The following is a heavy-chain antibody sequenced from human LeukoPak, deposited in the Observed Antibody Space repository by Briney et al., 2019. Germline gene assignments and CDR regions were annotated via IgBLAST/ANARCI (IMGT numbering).Heavy chain of an antibody. J-gene: IGHJ4*02. Sequence: GKSLKISCEGSGYSFTSHWIGWVRQMPGKGLEWMGVIYPGDSDTRYSPSFQGQVTMSADKSINTAYLQWSSLKASDTAMYYCARRQGCSSTSCPPDSWGQGTLVTVSS. CDR2: IYPGDSDT. CDR3: ARRQGCSSTSCPPDS. V-gene: IGHV5-51*01. CDR1: GYSFTSHW. D-gene: IGHD2-2*01.